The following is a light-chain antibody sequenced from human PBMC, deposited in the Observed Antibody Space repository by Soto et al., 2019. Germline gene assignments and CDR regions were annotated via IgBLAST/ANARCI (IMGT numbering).Light chain of an antibody. V-gene: IGLV2-14*03. CDR2: DVN. Sequence: QPVLTQPASVSASPGQSITISCIGTSSDIGGYSYVSWYQQHPGKAPKLLIRDVNYRPSGISARFSGSKSGNTASLTISGLQTEDEADYYCSSYSSRSTLLVFGGGTKVTVL. CDR1: SSDIGGYSY. J-gene: IGLJ2*01. CDR3: SSYSSRSTLLV.